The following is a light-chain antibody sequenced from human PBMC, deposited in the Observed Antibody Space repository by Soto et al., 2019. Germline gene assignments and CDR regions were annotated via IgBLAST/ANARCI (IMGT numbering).Light chain of an antibody. CDR1: ETISRD. J-gene: IGKJ4*01. CDR2: GAF. Sequence: IVMTQSPATLSVSPGEGATLSCRASETISRDLAWYQQKPGQSPRLLIFGAFTRATGVLVRFSGSGSGTEFTLTVSSLQSEDVAVYFCQQYNKWPLTFGGGTRVEIK. V-gene: IGKV3D-15*01. CDR3: QQYNKWPLT.